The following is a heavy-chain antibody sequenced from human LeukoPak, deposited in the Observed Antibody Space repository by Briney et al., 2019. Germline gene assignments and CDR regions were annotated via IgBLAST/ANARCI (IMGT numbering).Heavy chain of an antibody. CDR3: AKGPDYSNYEWFDP. CDR2: ISGSGTST. V-gene: IGHV3-23*01. CDR1: GFTFGDYA. D-gene: IGHD4-11*01. Sequence: GGSLRLSCTASGFTFGDYAMSWVRQAPGKGLEWVSAISGSGTSTYYADSVKGRFTISRDNSKNTLYLQMSSLRAADTAVYYCAKGPDYSNYEWFDPWGQGTLVTVSS. J-gene: IGHJ5*02.